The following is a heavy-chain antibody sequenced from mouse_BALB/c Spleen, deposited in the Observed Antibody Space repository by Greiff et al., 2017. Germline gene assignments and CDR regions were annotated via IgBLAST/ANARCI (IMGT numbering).Heavy chain of an antibody. CDR1: GFTFSNYW. V-gene: IGHV6-6*02. CDR3: TRDLDGAMDY. Sequence: EVQRVESGGGLVQPGGSMKLSCVASGFTFSNYWMNWVRQSPEKGLEWVAEIRLKSNNYATHYAESVKGRFTISRDDSKSSVYLQMNNLRAEDTGIYYCTRDLDGAMDYWGQGTSVTVSS. J-gene: IGHJ4*01. CDR2: IRLKSNNYAT.